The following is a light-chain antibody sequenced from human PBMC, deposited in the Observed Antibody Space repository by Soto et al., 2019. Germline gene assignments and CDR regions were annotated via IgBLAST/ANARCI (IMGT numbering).Light chain of an antibody. CDR2: GAS. CDR3: QQSYTAVFT. Sequence: DIQMTQSPSSLSASVGDRVTITCRASQNIRNYLNWYQQKPGKAPNLLIYGASSLQSGVPWRFSGSGSETDFTLTINNLQPEDFATYYCQQSYTAVFTFGPGTKVDIK. J-gene: IGKJ3*01. V-gene: IGKV1-39*01. CDR1: QNIRNY.